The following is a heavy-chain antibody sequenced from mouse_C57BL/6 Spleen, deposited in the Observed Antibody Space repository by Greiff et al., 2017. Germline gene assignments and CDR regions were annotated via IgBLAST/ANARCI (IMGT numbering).Heavy chain of an antibody. CDR1: GYTFTSYW. CDR2: INPSSGYN. CDR3: ARETMDDTPFAY. V-gene: IGHV1-7*01. J-gene: IGHJ3*01. Sequence: VQLQQSGAELAKPGASVKLSCKASGYTFTSYWMHWVKQRPGQGLEWIGYINPSSGYNKYNQKFKDKATLTADQSSSTAYMQLSSLTYEDAAVYYCARETMDDTPFAYWGQGTLGTVSA. D-gene: IGHD1-1*02.